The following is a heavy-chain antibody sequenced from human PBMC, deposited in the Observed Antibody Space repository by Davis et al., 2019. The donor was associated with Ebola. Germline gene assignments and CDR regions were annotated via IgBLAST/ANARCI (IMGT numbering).Heavy chain of an antibody. J-gene: IGHJ6*02. CDR1: GFTFSSYG. CDR2: ISYDGSKK. Sequence: SLKLSCAASGFTFSSYGMHWVRQAPGKGLEWVAVISYDGSKKYYADSVKGRFTISRDNSKNTLYLQMNSLRAEDTAVYYCAKDGDYGDYAPNYYYYGMDVWGQGTTVTVSS. D-gene: IGHD4-17*01. V-gene: IGHV3-30*18. CDR3: AKDGDYGDYAPNYYYYGMDV.